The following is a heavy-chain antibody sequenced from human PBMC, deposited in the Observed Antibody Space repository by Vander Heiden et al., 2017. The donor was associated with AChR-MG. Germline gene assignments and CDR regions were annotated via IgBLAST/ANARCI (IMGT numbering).Heavy chain of an antibody. J-gene: IGHJ6*03. D-gene: IGHD2-2*01. CDR2: IYYSGST. V-gene: IGHV4-39*01. CDR3: ARRGTNPYYYYMDV. CDR1: GGSISSSSYY. Sequence: QLQLQESGPGLVKPSETLSLTCTVSGGSISSSSYYWGWIRQPPGKGLEWIGSIYYSGSTYYNPSLKSRVTISVDTSKNQFSLKLSSVTAADTAVYYCARRGTNPYYYYMDVWGKGTTVTVSS.